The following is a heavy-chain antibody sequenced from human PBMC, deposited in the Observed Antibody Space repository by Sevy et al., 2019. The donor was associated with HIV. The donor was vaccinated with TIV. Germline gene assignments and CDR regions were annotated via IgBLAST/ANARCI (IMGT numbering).Heavy chain of an antibody. CDR2: ISGTGDHT. CDR3: AKKMGGGSGMAFLVDY. CDR1: GFTFSSFA. V-gene: IGHV3-23*01. Sequence: GGSLRLSCAASGFTFSSFAMGWVRQAPGKGLDWISVISGTGDHTYYADSVKGRFTISRDNSKHTLFLQMNSLRAEDTAIFYCAKKMGGGSGMAFLVDYWGQGTLVTVSS. D-gene: IGHD2-8*01. J-gene: IGHJ4*02.